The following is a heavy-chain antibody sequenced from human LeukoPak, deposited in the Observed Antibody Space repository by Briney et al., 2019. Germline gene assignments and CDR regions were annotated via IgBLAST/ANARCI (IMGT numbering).Heavy chain of an antibody. J-gene: IGHJ4*02. CDR3: ARYDATVTRGFDY. CDR2: IIPIFGTA. V-gene: IGHV1-69*13. D-gene: IGHD4-17*01. Sequence: ASVKVSCKASGGTFSSYAISWVRQAPGQGLEWMGGIIPIFGTANYAQKFQGRVTITADESTSTAYMELSSLRSEDTAVYYCARYDATVTRGFDYWDQGTLVTVSS. CDR1: GGTFSSYA.